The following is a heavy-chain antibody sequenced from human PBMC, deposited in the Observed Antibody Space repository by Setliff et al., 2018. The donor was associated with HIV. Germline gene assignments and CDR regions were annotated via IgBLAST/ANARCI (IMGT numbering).Heavy chain of an antibody. D-gene: IGHD3-16*01. Sequence: ASVKVSCKVSGYTFPDYDMQWVRQAPGKGLEWMGLIDPDRGDTAYAEKFQGRVTITADRSIDIAYMKLSSLTSEDTAMYFCAWGTQRPIDSWGQGTLFTFSS. CDR2: IDPDRGDT. J-gene: IGHJ4*02. CDR3: AWGTQRPIDS. V-gene: IGHV1-69-2*01. CDR1: GYTFPDYD.